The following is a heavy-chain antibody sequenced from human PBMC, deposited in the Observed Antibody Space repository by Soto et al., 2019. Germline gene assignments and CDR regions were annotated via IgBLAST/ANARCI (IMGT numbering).Heavy chain of an antibody. CDR3: ALGIGGGMGGYYYGMDV. CDR1: GGTFSSYA. Sequence: GASVKVSCKASGGTFSSYAISWVRQAPGQGLEWMGGIIPIFGTANYAQKFQGRVTITADESTSTAYMELSSLRSEDTAVYYCALGIGGGMGGYYYGMDVWGQGTTVTVSS. D-gene: IGHD3-16*01. V-gene: IGHV1-69*13. CDR2: IIPIFGTA. J-gene: IGHJ6*02.